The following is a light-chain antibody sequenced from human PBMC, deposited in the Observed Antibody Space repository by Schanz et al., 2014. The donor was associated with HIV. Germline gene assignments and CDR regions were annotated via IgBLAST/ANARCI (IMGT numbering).Light chain of an antibody. CDR2: ATS. CDR1: QSVSSRN. V-gene: IGKV3-20*01. J-gene: IGKJ4*02. CDR3: HHYGDSRGT. Sequence: EIVLTQSPGTLSLSPGERATLSCRASQSVSSRNLAWYQQKPGQAPRLVIYATSTRAAGIPDRFSGTGSGTDFTLTISRLEPEDFAVYYCHHYGDSRGTFGGGTEVDI.